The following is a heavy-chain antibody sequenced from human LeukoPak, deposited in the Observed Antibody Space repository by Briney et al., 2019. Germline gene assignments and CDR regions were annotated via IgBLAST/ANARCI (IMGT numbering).Heavy chain of an antibody. CDR1: GASISSSSYY. J-gene: IGHJ6*03. V-gene: IGHV4-39*01. Sequence: PSETLSLTCTVSGASISSSSYYWGWIRQPPGKGLEWIGSIYYSGSTYYNPSLKSRVTISADTSKNQFSLKMSSVTAADTAVYYCARFGSSWDYYMGVWGKGTTVTISS. CDR3: ARFGSSWDYYMGV. CDR2: IYYSGST. D-gene: IGHD1-26*01.